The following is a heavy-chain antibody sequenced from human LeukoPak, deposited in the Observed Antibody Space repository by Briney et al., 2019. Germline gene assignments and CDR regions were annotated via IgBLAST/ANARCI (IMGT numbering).Heavy chain of an antibody. CDR2: IYYSGST. V-gene: IGHV4-30-4*01. D-gene: IGHD1-14*01. CDR3: ARSRPHLTGNWFDP. CDR1: GGSISSGDYY. J-gene: IGHJ5*02. Sequence: SETLSLTCTVSGGSISSGDYYWNWVRQPPGKGLEWIGYIYYSGSTYYNPSLKSRVTISLDTSKNQFSLKLSSVTAADTAVYYCARSRPHLTGNWFDPWGQGTLVAVSS.